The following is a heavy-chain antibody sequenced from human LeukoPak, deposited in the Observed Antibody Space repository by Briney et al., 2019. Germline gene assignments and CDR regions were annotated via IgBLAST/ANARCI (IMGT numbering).Heavy chain of an antibody. CDR3: AKVVIVVVPAAGGWFDP. Sequence: GGSLRLSCVASGFMFGNYAMNWVRQAPGKGLEWVSGISGSGGNTYYADSVKGRFTISRDNSKNTLYLQMNSLRAEDTAVYYCAKVVIVVVPAAGGWFDPWGQGTLVTVSS. D-gene: IGHD2-2*01. CDR1: GFMFGNYA. CDR2: ISGSGGNT. V-gene: IGHV3-23*01. J-gene: IGHJ5*02.